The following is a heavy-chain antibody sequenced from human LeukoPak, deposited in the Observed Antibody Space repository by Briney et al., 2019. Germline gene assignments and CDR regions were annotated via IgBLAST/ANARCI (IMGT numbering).Heavy chain of an antibody. CDR3: ARDLSGVTGYTYGRGIDY. J-gene: IGHJ4*02. V-gene: IGHV3-30*03. CDR2: ISYDGSSK. Sequence: GGSLRLSCAASGFTFSNYAMHWVRQAPGKGLEWVAIISYDGSSKYYADSVKGRFTISRDNSKNTLYLQMNSLGPEDTAMYYCARDLSGVTGYTYGRGIDYWGQGTLVTVSS. D-gene: IGHD5-18*01. CDR1: GFTFSNYA.